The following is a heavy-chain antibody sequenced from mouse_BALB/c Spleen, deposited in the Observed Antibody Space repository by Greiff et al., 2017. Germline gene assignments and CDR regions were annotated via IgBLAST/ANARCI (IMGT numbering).Heavy chain of an antibody. J-gene: IGHJ4*01. CDR2: IYWDDDK. Sequence: QVTLKESGPGILQPSQTLSLTCSFSGFSLSTSGMGVSWIRQPSGKGLEWLAHIYWDDDKRYNPSLKSRLTISKDTSRNQVFLKITSVDTADTATYHCARELTGTHAMDYWGQGTSVTVSS. CDR1: GFSLSTSGMG. V-gene: IGHV8-12*01. D-gene: IGHD4-1*01. CDR3: ARELTGTHAMDY.